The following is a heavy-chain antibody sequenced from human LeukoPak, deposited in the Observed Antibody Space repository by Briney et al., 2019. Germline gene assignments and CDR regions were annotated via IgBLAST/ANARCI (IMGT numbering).Heavy chain of an antibody. CDR2: MNPNSGNT. V-gene: IGHV1-8*02. CDR1: GYTFTSYD. J-gene: IGHJ4*02. CDR3: ARGYSGYGGDFDY. D-gene: IGHD5-12*01. Sequence: ASVKVSCKASGYTFTSYDITWVRQVSGQGLEWMGWMNPNSGNTGYAQKFQGRVTMTRNTSISTAYMELSSLRSEDTAVYYCARGYSGYGGDFDYWGQGTLVTVSS.